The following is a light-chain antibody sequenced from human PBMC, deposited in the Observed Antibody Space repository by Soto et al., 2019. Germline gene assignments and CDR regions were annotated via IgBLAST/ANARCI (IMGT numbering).Light chain of an antibody. J-gene: IGKJ1*01. CDR3: QQSYSAPWK. CDR2: AAS. V-gene: IGKV1-39*01. CDR1: QSINTF. Sequence: DIQMTQSPSSLSASVGDRVTITFRASQSINTFLNWYQQKPGKAPKLLIYAASNLQSGVPSRFSGGGSGTDFTVTISSLQTEDFATYYGQQSYSAPWKFGQGTKVVIK.